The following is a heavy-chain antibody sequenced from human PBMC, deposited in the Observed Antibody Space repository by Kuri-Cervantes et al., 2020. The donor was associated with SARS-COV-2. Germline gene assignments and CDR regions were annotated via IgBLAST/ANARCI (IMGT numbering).Heavy chain of an antibody. V-gene: IGHV5-51*01. D-gene: IGHD2-8*02. J-gene: IGHJ6*03. CDR2: IYPGDSDT. Sequence: GESLKISCKGSGYSFTSYWIGWVRQMPGKGLEWMGIIYPGDSDTRYSPSFRGQVTISADKSISTAYLQWSSLKASDTAMYYCARHLTGSYWYYYYMDVWGKGTTVTVSS. CDR3: ARHLTGSYWYYYYMDV. CDR1: GYSFTSYW.